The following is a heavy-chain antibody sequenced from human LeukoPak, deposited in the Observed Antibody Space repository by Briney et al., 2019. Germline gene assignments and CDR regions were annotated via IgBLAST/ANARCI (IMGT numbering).Heavy chain of an antibody. Sequence: GGSLRLSCAASGFTFSSYAMTWVRQAPGKGLEWVSTVSGSGGNTFYADSVKGRFTISRDNSKNSLYLQMNSLRAEDTAVYYCARGLAAMATLPPDYWGQGTLVTVSS. V-gene: IGHV3-23*01. CDR3: ARGLAAMATLPPDY. CDR1: GFTFSSYA. CDR2: VSGSGGNT. D-gene: IGHD5-18*01. J-gene: IGHJ4*02.